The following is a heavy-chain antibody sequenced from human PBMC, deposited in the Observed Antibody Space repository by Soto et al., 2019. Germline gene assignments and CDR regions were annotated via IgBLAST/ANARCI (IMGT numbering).Heavy chain of an antibody. D-gene: IGHD6-19*01. CDR1: GYTFTSYY. Sequence: QVQLVQSGAEVKKPGASVKVSCKASGYTFTSYYMHWVRQAPGQGLEWMGIINPSGGSTSYAQKFQGRVTMTRDPSTSTVYMELSSLRSEDTAVYYCARAGVAVAGTDFWGQGTLVTVSS. CDR3: ARAGVAVAGTDF. V-gene: IGHV1-46*03. J-gene: IGHJ4*02. CDR2: INPSGGST.